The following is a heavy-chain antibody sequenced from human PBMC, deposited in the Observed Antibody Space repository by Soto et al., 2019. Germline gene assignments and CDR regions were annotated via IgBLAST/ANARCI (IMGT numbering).Heavy chain of an antibody. J-gene: IGHJ4*02. D-gene: IGHD3-22*01. V-gene: IGHV1-2*04. Sequence: QVQLVQSGAEVKKPGASVKVSCKASGYTFTGYYMHWVRQAPGQGLEWMGWINPNSGGTNYAQKFQGWVTMTRDTSIRTAYMELSRLRSDDTAVYYCARAMYYYDSSGYYRYYFDYWGQGTLVTVSS. CDR3: ARAMYYYDSSGYYRYYFDY. CDR2: INPNSGGT. CDR1: GYTFTGYY.